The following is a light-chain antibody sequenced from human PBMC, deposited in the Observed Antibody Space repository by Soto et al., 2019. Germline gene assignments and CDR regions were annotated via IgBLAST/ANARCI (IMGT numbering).Light chain of an antibody. CDR1: SSNIGAGYD. V-gene: IGLV1-40*01. J-gene: IGLJ2*01. Sequence: QSALTQPPSVSGAARQRVTISCTGSSSNIGAGYDVHWYQQLPGTAPKLLIYGNSNRPSGVPDRFSGSKSGTSASLAITGLQAEDEADYYCQSYDSSLSVHVVFGGGTKVTVL. CDR3: QSYDSSLSVHVV. CDR2: GNS.